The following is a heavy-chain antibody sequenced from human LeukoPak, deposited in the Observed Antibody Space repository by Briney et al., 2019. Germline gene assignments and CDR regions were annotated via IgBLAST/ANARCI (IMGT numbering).Heavy chain of an antibody. Sequence: GASVKVSCKASGGTFSSYAISWVRQAPGQGLEWMGGIIPIFGTANYAQKFQGRVAITADESTSTAYMELSSLRSEDTAVYYCASAGVVPAVNDYWGQGTLVTVSS. CDR3: ASAGVVPAVNDY. J-gene: IGHJ4*02. V-gene: IGHV1-69*13. CDR2: IIPIFGTA. D-gene: IGHD2-2*01. CDR1: GGTFSSYA.